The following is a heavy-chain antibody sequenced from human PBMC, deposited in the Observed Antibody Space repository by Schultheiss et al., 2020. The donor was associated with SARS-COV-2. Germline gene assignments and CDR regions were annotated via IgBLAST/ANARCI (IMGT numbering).Heavy chain of an antibody. CDR2: MNPNSGNT. CDR1: GYTFTSYD. Sequence: ASVKVSCKASGYTFTSYDINWVRQATGQGLEWMGWMNPNSGNTGYAQKFQGRVTMTRNTSISTAYMELSSLRSEDTAVYYCARGRITMVRGVIRGVYFDYWGQGTLVTVSS. D-gene: IGHD3-10*01. CDR3: ARGRITMVRGVIRGVYFDY. J-gene: IGHJ4*02. V-gene: IGHV1-8*01.